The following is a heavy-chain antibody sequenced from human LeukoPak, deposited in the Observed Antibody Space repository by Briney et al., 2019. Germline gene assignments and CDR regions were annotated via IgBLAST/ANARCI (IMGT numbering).Heavy chain of an antibody. V-gene: IGHV3-23*01. Sequence: PGGSLRLSCAASGFTFSSYAMSWVRQAPGKGLEWLSAISGSGGSTYYADSVKGRFTISRDNSKNTLYLQMNSLRAEDTAVYYCAKVRSGYDSLDYWGQGTLVTVSS. D-gene: IGHD5-12*01. CDR1: GFTFSSYA. CDR3: AKVRSGYDSLDY. CDR2: ISGSGGST. J-gene: IGHJ4*02.